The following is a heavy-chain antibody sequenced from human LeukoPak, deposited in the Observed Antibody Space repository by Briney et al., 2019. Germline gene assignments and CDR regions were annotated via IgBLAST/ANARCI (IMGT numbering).Heavy chain of an antibody. V-gene: IGHV3-74*01. J-gene: IGHJ3*02. CDR1: GFTFSDYW. CDR2: IDLAGGYT. CDR3: ASGNSHAFDI. Sequence: PGGSLRLSCAASGFTFSDYWMHWVRQAPGKGLVWVSRIDLAGGYTTYADSVKGRFTISRDDAKNTLYLQMNSLRAEDTAVYYCASGNSHAFDIWGQGTMVTVSS.